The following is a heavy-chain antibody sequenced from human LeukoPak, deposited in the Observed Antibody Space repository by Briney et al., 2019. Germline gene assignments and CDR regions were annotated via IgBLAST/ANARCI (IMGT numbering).Heavy chain of an antibody. CDR3: ARDTQYSSGCFDY. D-gene: IGHD6-19*01. CDR1: EFTFSIYA. V-gene: IGHV3-21*01. J-gene: IGHJ4*02. Sequence: PGGSLRLSCAASEFTFSIYAMSWVRQAPGRGLEWVASITSTGESTWYADSVKGRFTISRDNAKNSLYLQMNSLRAEDTAVYYCARDTQYSSGCFDYWGQGTLVTVSS. CDR2: ITSTGEST.